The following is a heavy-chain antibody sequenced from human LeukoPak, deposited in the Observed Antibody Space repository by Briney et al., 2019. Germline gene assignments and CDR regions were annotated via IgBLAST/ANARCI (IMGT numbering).Heavy chain of an antibody. CDR2: IYTGGST. D-gene: IGHD3-9*01. Sequence: PGGSLRLSCAASGFTVSRNYMSWVRQAPGKGLEWVSVIYTGGSTYYTDSVKGRFTISRDNSKSTLFLQMNSLRAEDTAVYYCVKSPLLRYFEWPIDSWGQGTLVTVSS. CDR3: VKSPLLRYFEWPIDS. J-gene: IGHJ4*02. V-gene: IGHV3-66*01. CDR1: GFTVSRNY.